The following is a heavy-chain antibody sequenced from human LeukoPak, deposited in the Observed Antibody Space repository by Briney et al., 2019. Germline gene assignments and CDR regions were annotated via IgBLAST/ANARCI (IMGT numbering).Heavy chain of an antibody. Sequence: SETLSLTCTVSGGSITSSSYYWGWLRQPPGKGLEWIGSIYYSGSTYYNPSLKSRVTISADTSKNQFSLKWSSVTAADTAVYYCARRGVTTQSFDHWGQGTLVTVSS. CDR2: IYYSGST. D-gene: IGHD4-17*01. J-gene: IGHJ4*02. V-gene: IGHV4-39*01. CDR1: GGSITSSSYY. CDR3: ARRGVTTQSFDH.